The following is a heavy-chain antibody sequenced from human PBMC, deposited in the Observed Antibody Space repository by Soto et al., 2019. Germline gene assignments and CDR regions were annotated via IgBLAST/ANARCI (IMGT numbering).Heavy chain of an antibody. Sequence: QVQLQESGPGLVKPSQTLSLTCTVSGGSISSGGYYWSWIRQHPGKGLEWIGYIYYSGSTYYNPSLTSRVTISVDTSKNQFSLKLSSVTGADTAVYYCARDLVSGAVDYWGQGTLVTVSS. CDR3: ARDLVSGAVDY. CDR1: GGSISSGGYY. CDR2: IYYSGST. V-gene: IGHV4-31*03. D-gene: IGHD3-10*01. J-gene: IGHJ4*02.